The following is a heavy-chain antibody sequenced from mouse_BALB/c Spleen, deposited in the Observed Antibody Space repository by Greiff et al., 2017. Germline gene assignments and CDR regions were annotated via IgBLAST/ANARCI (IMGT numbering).Heavy chain of an antibody. CDR2: ISSGGSYT. CDR1: GFTFSSYG. CDR3: VRERGWLLKGGDY. Sequence: EVKLVESGGDLVKPGGSLKLSCAAFGFTFSSYGMSWVRQTPEKRLEWVATISSGGSYTYYPDSVTGRFTISRDNAKNTLYLQMSSLKSEDTARYYCVRERGWLLKGGDYGGQGTTLTGSS. V-gene: IGHV5-6*01. J-gene: IGHJ2*01. D-gene: IGHD2-3*01.